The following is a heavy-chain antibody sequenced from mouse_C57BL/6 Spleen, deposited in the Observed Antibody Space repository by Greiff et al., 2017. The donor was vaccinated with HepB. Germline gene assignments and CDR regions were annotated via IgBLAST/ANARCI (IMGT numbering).Heavy chain of an antibody. J-gene: IGHJ4*01. D-gene: IGHD3-2*02. V-gene: IGHV5-6*01. Sequence: EVQRVESGGDLVKPGGSLKLSCAASGFTFSSYGMSWVSQTPDKRLEWVATISSGGSYTYYPDSVKVRFTIARDNAKNTLYLQMSSLKSEDTAMYYCARHEDSSGYAMDYWGQGTSVTVSS. CDR2: ISSGGSYT. CDR3: ARHEDSSGYAMDY. CDR1: GFTFSSYG.